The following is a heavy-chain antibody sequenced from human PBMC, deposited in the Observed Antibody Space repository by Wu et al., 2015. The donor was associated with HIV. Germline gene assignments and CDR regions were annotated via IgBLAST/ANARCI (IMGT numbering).Heavy chain of an antibody. J-gene: IGHJ3*02. D-gene: IGHD5-18*01. V-gene: IGHV1-46*01. Sequence: QVQLVQSGAEVKKPGASVKVSCKASGYTFTSYYMHWVRQAPGQGLEWMGIINPSGGSTSYAQKFQGRVTMTRDTSTSTVYMELSSLRSEDTAVYYCARPLQGYSYGLLSAFDIWGQGTMVTVSS. CDR3: ARPLQGYSYGLLSAFDI. CDR1: GYTFTSYY. CDR2: INPSGGST.